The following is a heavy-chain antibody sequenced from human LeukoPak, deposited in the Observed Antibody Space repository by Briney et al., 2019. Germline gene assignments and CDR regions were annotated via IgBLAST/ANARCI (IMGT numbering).Heavy chain of an antibody. D-gene: IGHD4-11*01. CDR2: IWNDGSNK. Sequence: GGSLRLSCAASGFTFSSYAMSWVRQAPGKGLEWVAVIWNDGSNKYYADSVKGRFTISRDNSKNTLYLQMNSLRAEDTAVYYCARDRYSNYSPYYYYYGMDVWGQGTTVTVSS. CDR1: GFTFSSYA. V-gene: IGHV3-33*08. CDR3: ARDRYSNYSPYYYYYGMDV. J-gene: IGHJ6*02.